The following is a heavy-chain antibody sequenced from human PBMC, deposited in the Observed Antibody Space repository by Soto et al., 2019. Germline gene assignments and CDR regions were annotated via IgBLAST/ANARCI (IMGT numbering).Heavy chain of an antibody. V-gene: IGHV3-7*01. CDR1: RFTFSSYW. J-gene: IGHJ6*03. Sequence: GGSLRLSCAASRFTFSSYWMTWVRQAPGKGLEWVANIKSDGSEENYVGSVKGRFTISRDNARNSLYLQMNSLRAEDTAVYYCARVPSLSGYFNYYYMDVWGKGTTVTVS. D-gene: IGHD3-9*01. CDR3: ARVPSLSGYFNYYYMDV. CDR2: IKSDGSEE.